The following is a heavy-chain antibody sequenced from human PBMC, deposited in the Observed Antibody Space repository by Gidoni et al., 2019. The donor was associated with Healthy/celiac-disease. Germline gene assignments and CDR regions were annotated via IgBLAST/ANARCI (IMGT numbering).Heavy chain of an antibody. V-gene: IGHV3-21*01. CDR2: ISSSSSYI. D-gene: IGHD6-6*01. J-gene: IGHJ4*02. CDR1: GFTFSSYS. CDR3: ARGTDGDY. Sequence: EVPLVASGGGLVKPGVSLRLSCAASGFTFSSYSMNWVRQAPGKGLEWVSSISSSSSYIYYADSVKGRFTISRDNGKNSLYLQMNSLRAEDTAVYDGARGTDGDYWGQGTLVTVSS.